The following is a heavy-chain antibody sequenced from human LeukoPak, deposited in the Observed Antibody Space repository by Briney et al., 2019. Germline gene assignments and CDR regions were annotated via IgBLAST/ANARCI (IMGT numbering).Heavy chain of an antibody. J-gene: IGHJ4*02. V-gene: IGHV3-30*18. Sequence: PGGSLRLSCAASGFTFSSYGMHWVRQAPGKGLEWVAVISYDGSNKYYADSVKGRFTISRDNSKNTLYLQMNSLRAEDTAVYYCAKEFYGWGSFDYWGQGILVTVSS. CDR1: GFTFSSYG. D-gene: IGHD3-10*01. CDR2: ISYDGSNK. CDR3: AKEFYGWGSFDY.